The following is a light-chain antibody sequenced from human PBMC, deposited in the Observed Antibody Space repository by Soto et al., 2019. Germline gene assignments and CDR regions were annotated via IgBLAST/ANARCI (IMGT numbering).Light chain of an antibody. CDR2: GAS. V-gene: IGKV3-15*01. Sequence: EIVMTQSPATLSVSPGERATLSCRASQSVSSNLAWYQQKPCQAPRLLIYGASTRATGIPARFSGSGSGTEFTLTISSLQSEDFAVYYCQQYNNWSPYTFGQGTKLEIK. CDR1: QSVSSN. CDR3: QQYNNWSPYT. J-gene: IGKJ2*01.